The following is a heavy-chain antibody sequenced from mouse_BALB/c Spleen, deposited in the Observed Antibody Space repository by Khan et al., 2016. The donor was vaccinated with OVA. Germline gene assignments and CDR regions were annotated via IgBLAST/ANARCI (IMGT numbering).Heavy chain of an antibody. D-gene: IGHD2-14*01. Sequence: VQLQESGPGLVAPSQSLSITCTVSGFSLTSYDISWIRQPPGKGLEWLGVIWTGGGTNYNSAFMSRLSISKDNSKSQVFLKMNSLQTEDTAIYYCVRDYRYDDYFDYWGQGTTLTVSS. CDR3: VRDYRYDDYFDY. V-gene: IGHV2-9-2*01. CDR1: GFSLTSYD. J-gene: IGHJ2*01. CDR2: IWTGGGT.